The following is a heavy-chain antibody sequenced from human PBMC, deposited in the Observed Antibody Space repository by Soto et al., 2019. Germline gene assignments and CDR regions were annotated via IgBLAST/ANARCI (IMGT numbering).Heavy chain of an antibody. V-gene: IGHV4-30-2*01. CDR1: GGSISSGGYS. Sequence: KPSETLSLTCAVSGGSISSGGYSWSWIRQPPGKGLEWIGYIYHSGSTYYNPSLKSRVTISVDRSKNQFSLKLSSVTAADTAVYHCATEVLAAAGRARFDYWGQGTLVTVSS. J-gene: IGHJ4*02. D-gene: IGHD6-13*01. CDR3: ATEVLAAAGRARFDY. CDR2: IYHSGST.